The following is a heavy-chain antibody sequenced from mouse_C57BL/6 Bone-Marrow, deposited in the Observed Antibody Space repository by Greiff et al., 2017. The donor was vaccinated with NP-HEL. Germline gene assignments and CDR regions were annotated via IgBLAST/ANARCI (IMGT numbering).Heavy chain of an antibody. CDR3: ARYYYGSSAFDY. CDR2: IDPNSGGT. V-gene: IGHV1-72*01. CDR1: GYTFTSYL. D-gene: IGHD1-1*01. J-gene: IGHJ2*01. Sequence: QVQLQQPGAELVKPGASVKLSCKASGYTFTSYLMHWVKQRPGRGLEWIGRIDPNSGGTKYNEKFKSKATLTVDKPSSTAYMQRNSLTSEDSAVYYGARYYYGSSAFDYWGQGTTLTVSS.